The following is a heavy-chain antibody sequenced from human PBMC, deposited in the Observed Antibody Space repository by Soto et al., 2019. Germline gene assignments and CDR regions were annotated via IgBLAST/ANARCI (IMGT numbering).Heavy chain of an antibody. J-gene: IGHJ4*02. CDR1: GFTVNDYA. Sequence: QTGGSLRLSCAASGFTVNDYAISWGRQAPGKGLEWVSAISVSGKSNTFYADSVKGRFTISRDNSENTLYLQMNGLRADDSAVYYCATRIAQSIYWGQGTLVTVSS. CDR2: ISVSGKSNT. CDR3: ATRIAQSIY. D-gene: IGHD2-15*01. V-gene: IGHV3-23*01.